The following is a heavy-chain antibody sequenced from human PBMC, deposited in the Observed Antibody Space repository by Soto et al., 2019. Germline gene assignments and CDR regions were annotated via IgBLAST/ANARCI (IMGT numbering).Heavy chain of an antibody. Sequence: QVQVAESGGGVVQPGRSLRLSCAASGFTFSSYAMHWVRQAPDKGLEWVALISYDGSNKYYADSVKGRFAISRDNSKNTLYLQMNSLRAEDTAVYYCARMGLLHGMDVWGQGTTVTVSS. J-gene: IGHJ6*02. CDR3: ARMGLLHGMDV. CDR2: ISYDGSNK. CDR1: GFTFSSYA. D-gene: IGHD2-15*01. V-gene: IGHV3-30*09.